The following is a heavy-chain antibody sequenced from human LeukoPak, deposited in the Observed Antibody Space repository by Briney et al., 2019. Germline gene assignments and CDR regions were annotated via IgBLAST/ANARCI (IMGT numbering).Heavy chain of an antibody. D-gene: IGHD6-19*01. CDR1: GFTFSSYR. CDR2: ISSSSNYI. J-gene: IGHJ4*02. V-gene: IGHV3-21*01. Sequence: PGGSLRLSRAASGFTFSSYRMNWARQPPGKGLQWVSSISSSSNYIYYADSVKGRFTISRDNAKNSLYLQMNSLRAEDTAVYYCATSSAWYSNNWGQGTLVTVSS. CDR3: ATSSAWYSNN.